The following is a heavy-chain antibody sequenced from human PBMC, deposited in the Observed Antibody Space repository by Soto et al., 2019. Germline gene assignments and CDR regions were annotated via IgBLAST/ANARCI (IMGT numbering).Heavy chain of an antibody. J-gene: IGHJ4*02. CDR3: AHAAFGEFVGAFGY. CDR2: VYWDDDK. Sequence: QITLKESGPTLVNPTQTLTLTCTFSGFSLNTNAVGVGWLRQPPGKALAWLALVYWDDDKRYNLFLKSRLAITKDTSKNQVVLTRTNMDPVDTATYYGAHAAFGEFVGAFGYWGQGTLVTVSS. CDR1: GFSLNTNAVG. V-gene: IGHV2-5*02. D-gene: IGHD3-10*01.